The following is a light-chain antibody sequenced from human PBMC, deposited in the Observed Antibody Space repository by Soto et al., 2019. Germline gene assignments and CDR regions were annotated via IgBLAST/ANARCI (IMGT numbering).Light chain of an antibody. V-gene: IGLV2-14*01. J-gene: IGLJ2*01. CDR2: GVS. CDR1: SSDVGRYNY. Sequence: QSALTQPASVSGSPGQSITIPCTGTSSDVGRYNYVSWYQHHPGKAPKLMIYGVSNRPSGVSNRFSGSKSGNTASLTISEHQAEDGADYYCASYRTRRTPVVFGGGTKVTVL. CDR3: ASYRTRRTPVV.